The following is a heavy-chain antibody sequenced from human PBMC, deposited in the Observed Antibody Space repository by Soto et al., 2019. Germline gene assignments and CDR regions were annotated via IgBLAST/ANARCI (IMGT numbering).Heavy chain of an antibody. J-gene: IGHJ6*02. V-gene: IGHV3-23*01. Sequence: GGSLRLSCAGSGFTFSGYAMTWVRQAPGKGLEWVSVISTSGDRPDYGDAVKGRFTIFRDNSKNTLYLQMTSLRADDTAVYYCVRPTTRYFYYGMDVWGQGTTVTVSS. CDR1: GFTFSGYA. D-gene: IGHD4-4*01. CDR3: VRPTTRYFYYGMDV. CDR2: ISTSGDRP.